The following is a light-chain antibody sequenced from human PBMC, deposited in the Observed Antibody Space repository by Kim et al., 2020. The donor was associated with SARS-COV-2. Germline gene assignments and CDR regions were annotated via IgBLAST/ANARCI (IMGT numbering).Light chain of an antibody. CDR1: QGISSY. CDR2: AAS. Sequence: DIQLTQSPSFLSASVGDRVTVTCRASQGISSYLAWYQQKPGKAPKLLIYAASTLQSGVPSRFSGSGSGTRFTLTISSLQPEDFATYYCQQLNSYPVTFGGGTKVDIK. CDR3: QQLNSYPVT. J-gene: IGKJ4*01. V-gene: IGKV1-9*01.